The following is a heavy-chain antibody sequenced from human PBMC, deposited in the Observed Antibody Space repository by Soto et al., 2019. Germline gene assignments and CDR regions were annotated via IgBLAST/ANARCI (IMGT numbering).Heavy chain of an antibody. CDR3: TPKAVTPPPP. V-gene: IGHV3-15*07. CDR1: GFVFNGAW. CDR2: IKSGSNVGAT. J-gene: IGHJ5*02. D-gene: IGHD4-17*01. Sequence: EAQLVESGGGLVKPGGSLRLSCVASGFVFNGAWMNWVRQAPGTGLEWVGRIKSGSNVGATDYAAPVRGRFSISRDDLKKMVYLQKNSPKTEDTAVYYCTPKAVTPPPPWGQGTLVTVSS.